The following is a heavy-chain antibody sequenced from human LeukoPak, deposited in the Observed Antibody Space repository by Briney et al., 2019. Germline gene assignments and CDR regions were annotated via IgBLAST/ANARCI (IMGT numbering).Heavy chain of an antibody. V-gene: IGHV1-2*02. D-gene: IGHD3-16*01. CDR3: ARITGTTFGFSDY. Sequence: ASVKVSCKASGYTFTDYYMHWVRQAPGQGLEWMGWINPSSGGTNYAQKFQGRVTMTRDTSISTAYMELSRLRSDDTAVYYCARITGTTFGFSDYWGQGTLVTVSS. CDR2: INPSSGGT. J-gene: IGHJ4*02. CDR1: GYTFTDYY.